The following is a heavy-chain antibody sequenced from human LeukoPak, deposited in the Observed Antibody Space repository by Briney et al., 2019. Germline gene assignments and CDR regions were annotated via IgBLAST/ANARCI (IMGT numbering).Heavy chain of an antibody. CDR3: AKRYNTGLDP. CDR1: GFTFSSYW. J-gene: IGHJ5*02. Sequence: GGSLRLSCAASGFTFSSYWMHWVRQAPGKGLVWVSHINSDGSSTNCADSVKGRFTISRDNAKNSLYLQMNSLRAEDTAVYYCAKRYNTGLDPWGQGTLVTVSS. D-gene: IGHD1-14*01. V-gene: IGHV3-74*01. CDR2: INSDGSST.